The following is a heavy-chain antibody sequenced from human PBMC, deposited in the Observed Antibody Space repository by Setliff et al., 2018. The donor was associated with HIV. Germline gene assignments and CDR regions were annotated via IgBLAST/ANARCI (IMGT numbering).Heavy chain of an antibody. CDR2: IYYSGTA. J-gene: IGHJ3*01. CDR3: ARVIASGYNFWSGYPFDAFDV. Sequence: SETLSLTCTVSGDSISSSAYYWGWVRQPPGKGLEWIGSIYYSGTAYYNPSLRSRVTILVDTSNNNFSLKLNSVTAADTAMYHCARVIASGYNFWSGYPFDAFDVWGQGTMVTVS. V-gene: IGHV4-39*07. CDR1: GDSISSSAYY. D-gene: IGHD3-3*01.